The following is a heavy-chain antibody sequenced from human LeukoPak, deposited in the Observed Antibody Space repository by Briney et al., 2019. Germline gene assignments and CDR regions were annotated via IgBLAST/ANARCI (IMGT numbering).Heavy chain of an antibody. CDR2: IIPIFGTA. CDR3: ARETHYYDSSGYRPIDY. J-gene: IGHJ4*02. V-gene: IGHV1-69*05. Sequence: SVKVSCKASGGTFSSYAISWVRRAPGQGLEWMGRIIPIFGTANYAQKFQGRVTITTDESTSTAYMELSSLRSEDTAVYYCARETHYYDSSGYRPIDYWGQGTLVTVSS. D-gene: IGHD3-22*01. CDR1: GGTFSSYA.